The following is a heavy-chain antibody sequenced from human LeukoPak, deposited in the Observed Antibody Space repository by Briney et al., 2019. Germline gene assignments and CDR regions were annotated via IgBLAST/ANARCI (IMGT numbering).Heavy chain of an antibody. V-gene: IGHV4-38-2*01. J-gene: IGHJ5*02. CDR1: GYSISSGYY. CDR2: IYHSGST. Sequence: SETLSLTCAVSGYSISSGYYWGWIRQSPGKGLEWIGSIYHSGSTYYNPSLKSRVTISVDTSKNQFSLKLNSVTAADTAVYYCARASRDHNGSYPWGQGTLVTVSS. D-gene: IGHD1-26*01. CDR3: ARASRDHNGSYP.